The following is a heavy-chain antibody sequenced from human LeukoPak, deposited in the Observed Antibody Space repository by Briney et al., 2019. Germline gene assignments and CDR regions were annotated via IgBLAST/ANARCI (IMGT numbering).Heavy chain of an antibody. CDR2: IYRVGRT. J-gene: IGHJ6*03. CDR3: ARESGRDFWSGYQGFYYMDV. D-gene: IGHD3-3*01. Sequence: GGSLTLSCAASGFTVSSNYMNWVRQAPGKGLEWVSVIYRVGRTYYADSVKGRFTISRDNSKNTLYLQMNSLRAEDTAAYYCARESGRDFWSGYQGFYYMDVWGKGATVTVSS. V-gene: IGHV3-53*01. CDR1: GFTVSSNY.